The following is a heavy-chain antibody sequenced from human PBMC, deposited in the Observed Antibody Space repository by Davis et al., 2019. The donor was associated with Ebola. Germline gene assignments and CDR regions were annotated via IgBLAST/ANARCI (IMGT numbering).Heavy chain of an antibody. CDR2: INYSGRT. Sequence: SETLSLTCAVYGGSFSGYYWTWIRQPPGKGLEWIGEINYSGRTNYNPSLKSRLTISVDTSKNQFSLKLTSMTAADTAVYYCAKVVGGTDYWGQGTLVTVSS. V-gene: IGHV4-34*01. CDR3: AKVVGGTDY. J-gene: IGHJ4*02. D-gene: IGHD1-26*01. CDR1: GGSFSGYY.